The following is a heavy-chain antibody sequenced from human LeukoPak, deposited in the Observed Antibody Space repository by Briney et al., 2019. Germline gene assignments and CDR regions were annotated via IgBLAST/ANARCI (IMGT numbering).Heavy chain of an antibody. J-gene: IGHJ5*02. D-gene: IGHD5-18*01. Sequence: GGSLRLSCAASGFTFDDYAMHWVRQAPGKGLERVAALTWNGGVIGYADSVKGRFTISRDNAKNFLFLQMNTLRVEDTAWYYCAKDENNSGYTWGQGTLVTVSS. CDR2: LTWNGGVI. CDR1: GFTFDDYA. CDR3: AKDENNSGYT. V-gene: IGHV3-9*01.